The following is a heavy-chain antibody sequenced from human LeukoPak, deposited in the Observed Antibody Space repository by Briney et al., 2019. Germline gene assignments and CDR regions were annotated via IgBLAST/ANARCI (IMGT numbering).Heavy chain of an antibody. D-gene: IGHD3-3*02. V-gene: IGHV1-8*01. Sequence: ASVRVSCTASGYTFTSYDINWVRHAAGQGLEWMGWMSPSSGNTGYAQKFQGRVTMTRNTSISTAYLELNSLRSEDTAVYYCARGTHGIPWGQGTQVTVSS. CDR1: GYTFTSYD. CDR2: MSPSSGNT. J-gene: IGHJ5*02. CDR3: ARGTHGIP.